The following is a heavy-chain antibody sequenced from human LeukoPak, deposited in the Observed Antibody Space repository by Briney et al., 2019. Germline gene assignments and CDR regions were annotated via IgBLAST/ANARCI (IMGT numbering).Heavy chain of an antibody. V-gene: IGHV3-7*01. CDR2: IKQDGSEK. Sequence: GGSLRLSCAASGFTFSSYWMSWVRQAPGKGLEWVANIKQDGSEKYYVDSVKGRFTISRDNAKNSLYLQMNSLRAEDTAVYYCASVYSSSWYGGHYFDYWGQGTLVTVSS. CDR3: ASVYSSSWYGGHYFDY. D-gene: IGHD6-13*01. CDR1: GFTFSSYW. J-gene: IGHJ4*02.